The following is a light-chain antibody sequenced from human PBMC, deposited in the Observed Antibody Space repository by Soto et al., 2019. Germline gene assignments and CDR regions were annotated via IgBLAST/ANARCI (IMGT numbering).Light chain of an antibody. V-gene: IGKV3-15*01. J-gene: IGKJ4*01. CDR2: AAS. Sequence: EIVLTQSPATLSVSPGERATLSCRASQSVGSSLAWYQQKPGRAPRLLIYAASIGATGVPARFSGSGSGTEFTLTISSLQSEDFAVYYCQQYHDWPLITFGRGTTVEIK. CDR1: QSVGSS. CDR3: QQYHDWPLIT.